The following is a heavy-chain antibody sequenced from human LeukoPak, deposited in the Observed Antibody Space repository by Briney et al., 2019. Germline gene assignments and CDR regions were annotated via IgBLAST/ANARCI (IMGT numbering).Heavy chain of an antibody. J-gene: IGHJ1*01. D-gene: IGHD3-22*01. CDR3: ATSSGYYVGYIRH. V-gene: IGHV1-2*02. CDR1: GYTFTGYY. Sequence: ASVKVSCXASGYTFTGYYMHWVRQAPGQGLEWMGWINPNSGGTNYAQKFQGRVTMTRDTSISTAYMELSSLRSDDTAVYYCATSSGYYVGYIRHWGQGTLVTVSS. CDR2: INPNSGGT.